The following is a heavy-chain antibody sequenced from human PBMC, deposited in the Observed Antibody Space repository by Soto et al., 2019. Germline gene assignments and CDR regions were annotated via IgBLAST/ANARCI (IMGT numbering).Heavy chain of an antibody. CDR2: IIPIFGTA. CDR1: GGTFSSYA. J-gene: IGHJ4*02. CDR3: ARQVGNSGYPLHYFDY. V-gene: IGHV1-69*13. Sequence: SVKVSCKASGGTFSSYAISWVRQAPGQGLEWMGGIIPIFGTANYAQKFQGRVTITADESTSTAYMELSSLRSEDTAVYYCARQVGNSGYPLHYFDYWGQGTLVTVSS. D-gene: IGHD3-22*01.